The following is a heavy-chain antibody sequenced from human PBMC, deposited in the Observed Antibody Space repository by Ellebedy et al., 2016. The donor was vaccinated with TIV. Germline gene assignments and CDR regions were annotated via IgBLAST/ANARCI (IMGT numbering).Heavy chain of an antibody. CDR1: GYTFTSYD. CDR3: ARNKDGLQH. CDR2: VHPNSGNT. V-gene: IGHV1-8*01. Sequence: ASVKVSXKASGYTFTSYDIYWVRQATGRGLEYMGWVHPNSGNTNYAQKFQGRVTMTRDTSISTVYMDLDNLRSEDTGLYYCARNKDGLQHWGQGTLVTVSS. J-gene: IGHJ1*01.